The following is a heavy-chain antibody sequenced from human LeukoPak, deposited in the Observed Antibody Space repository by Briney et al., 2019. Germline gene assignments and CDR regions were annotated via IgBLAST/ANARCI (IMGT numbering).Heavy chain of an antibody. Sequence: PGRSLRLSCAASGFTFSNYIMHWVRQAPGKGLDWVAVIIENGSNQYYADSVKGRFTISRDNSKNTLYLQMNSLRAEDTAVYYCAKDLRGYYDSSDLYYFDYWGQGTLVTVSS. CDR3: AKDLRGYYDSSDLYYFDY. D-gene: IGHD3-22*01. CDR2: IIENGSNQ. V-gene: IGHV3-30*04. CDR1: GFTFSNYI. J-gene: IGHJ4*02.